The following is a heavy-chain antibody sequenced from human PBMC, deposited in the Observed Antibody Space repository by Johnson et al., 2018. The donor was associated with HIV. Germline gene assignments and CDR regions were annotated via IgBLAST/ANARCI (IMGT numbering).Heavy chain of an antibody. CDR3: AKDMALSGSYHRPLPGSFDI. J-gene: IGHJ3*02. Sequence: VQMVESGGGLVQPGRSLRLSCAASGFSFDDYAMHWVRQAPGKGLEWVSGISWNSGNIAYADSVKGRFTISRDNAKNSMYLQMNSLRVEDTALYYCAKDMALSGSYHRPLPGSFDIWGQGTMVTVSS. D-gene: IGHD1-26*01. V-gene: IGHV3-9*01. CDR2: ISWNSGNI. CDR1: GFSFDDYA.